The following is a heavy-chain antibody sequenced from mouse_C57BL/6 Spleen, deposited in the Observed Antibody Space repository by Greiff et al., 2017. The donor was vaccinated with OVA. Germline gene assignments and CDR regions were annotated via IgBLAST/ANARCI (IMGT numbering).Heavy chain of an antibody. V-gene: IGHV3-6*01. CDR1: GYSITSGYY. CDR3: AFIYYDYGNAMDY. Sequence: EVQVVESGPGLVKPSQSLSLTCSVTGYSITSGYYWNWIRQFPGNKLEWMGYISYDGSNNYNPSLKNRISITRDTSKNQFFLKLNSVTTEDTATYYCAFIYYDYGNAMDYWGQGTSVTVSS. CDR2: ISYDGSN. J-gene: IGHJ4*01. D-gene: IGHD2-4*01.